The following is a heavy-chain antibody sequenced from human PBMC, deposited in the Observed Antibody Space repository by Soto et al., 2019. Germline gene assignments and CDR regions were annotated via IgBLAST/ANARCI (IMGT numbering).Heavy chain of an antibody. CDR3: ATLHDRGSYLLR. CDR2: FDPEDGET. J-gene: IGHJ4*02. V-gene: IGHV1-24*01. Sequence: ASVKVSCKVSGYTLTELSMHWVRQAPGKGLEWMGGFDPEDGETIYAQKFQGRVTMTEDTSTDTAYMELSSLRSEDTAVYYCATLHDRGSYLLRWGQGXLVTVSS. CDR1: GYTLTELS. D-gene: IGHD1-26*01.